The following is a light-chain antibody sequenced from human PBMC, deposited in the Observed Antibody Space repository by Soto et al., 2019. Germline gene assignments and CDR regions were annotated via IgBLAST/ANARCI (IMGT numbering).Light chain of an antibody. Sequence: QSVLTQPPSVSPAPGQKVTLSCSGSSSNIGNNYVSWYQHLPGTAPKFLIYDNNKRPSGIPDRFSGSKSGTSATLGITGLQTGDEADYYCGTWDSSLGLYVFGTGTKVTVL. V-gene: IGLV1-51*01. CDR3: GTWDSSLGLYV. J-gene: IGLJ1*01. CDR2: DNN. CDR1: SSNIGNNY.